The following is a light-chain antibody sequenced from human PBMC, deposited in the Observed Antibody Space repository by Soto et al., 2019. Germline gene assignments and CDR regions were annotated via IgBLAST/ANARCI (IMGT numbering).Light chain of an antibody. V-gene: IGKV1-39*01. CDR3: QQSYTSPPIT. J-gene: IGKJ5*01. CDR2: SAY. CDR1: QDISTH. Sequence: IQMAHSPSSLSASVGDRVTLTSRASQDISTHLNWYQQKPGKAPNLMXYSAYSLQTGVPSRFIGSGSGTDFTLTISTLQPEDFATYYCQQSYTSPPITFGPGTRLDIK.